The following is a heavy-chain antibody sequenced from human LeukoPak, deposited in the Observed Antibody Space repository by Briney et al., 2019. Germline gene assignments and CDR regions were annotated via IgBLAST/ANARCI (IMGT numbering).Heavy chain of an antibody. D-gene: IGHD3-10*01. CDR3: TRHVEPLYYYGSGSYYIPDY. CDR2: IRSKANSYAT. V-gene: IGHV3-73*01. Sequence: GGSLRLSCAASGFTFSGSAMHWVRQASGKGLEWVGRIRSKANSYATAYAASVKGRFTISRDDSKNTAYLQMNSLKTEDTAVHYCTRHVEPLYYYGSGSYYIPDYWGQGTLVTVSS. CDR1: GFTFSGSA. J-gene: IGHJ4*02.